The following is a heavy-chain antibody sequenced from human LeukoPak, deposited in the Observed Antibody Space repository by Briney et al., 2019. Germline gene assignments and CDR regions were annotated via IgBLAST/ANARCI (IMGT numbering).Heavy chain of an antibody. CDR1: GFTFSNAW. CDR2: IKTKVLGGTT. V-gene: IGHV3-15*01. CDR3: ITYGSGRY. Sequence: GGSLRLSCAASGFTFSNAWMSWVRQAPGKGLEWVGRIKTKVLGGTTDYAAPVKGRFTISRDDSKDTLYLQMNSLKTEDTAIYYCITYGSGRYWGPGALVTVSS. J-gene: IGHJ4*02. D-gene: IGHD6-19*01.